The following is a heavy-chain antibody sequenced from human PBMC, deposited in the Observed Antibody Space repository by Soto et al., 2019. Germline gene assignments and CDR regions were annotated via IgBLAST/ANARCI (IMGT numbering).Heavy chain of an antibody. Sequence: SVKVSCKASGYTFTGYYMHWVRQAPGQGLEWMGWINPNSGGTNYAQKFQGRVTMTRDTSISTAYMELSRLRSDDTAVYYCAREEGGWFGETRPYYYYGMDVWGQGTTVTVSS. V-gene: IGHV1-2*02. CDR2: INPNSGGT. CDR1: GYTFTGYY. J-gene: IGHJ6*02. D-gene: IGHD3-10*01. CDR3: AREEGGWFGETRPYYYYGMDV.